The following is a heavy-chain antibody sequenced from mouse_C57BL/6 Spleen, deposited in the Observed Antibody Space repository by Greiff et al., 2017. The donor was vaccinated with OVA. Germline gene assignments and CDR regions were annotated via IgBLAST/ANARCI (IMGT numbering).Heavy chain of an antibody. V-gene: IGHV1-22*01. J-gene: IGHJ4*01. CDR2: INPNNGGT. CDR3: GYDDAMDY. Sequence: EVKLLESGPELVKPGASVKMSCKASGYTFTDYNMHWVKQSHGKSLEWIGYINPNNGGTSYNQKFKGKATLTVNKSSSTAYMELRSLTSEDSAVYYCGYDDAMDYWGQGTSVTVSS. CDR1: GYTFTDYN. D-gene: IGHD2-12*01.